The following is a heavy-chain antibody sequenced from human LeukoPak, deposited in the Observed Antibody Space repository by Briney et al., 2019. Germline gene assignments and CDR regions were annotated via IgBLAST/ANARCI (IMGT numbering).Heavy chain of an antibody. CDR3: ARWGHFDTSGYFVVDY. CDR2: IHYSGST. D-gene: IGHD3-22*01. J-gene: IGHJ4*02. V-gene: IGHV4-59*01. CDR1: DGSISSYY. Sequence: SETLSLTCTISDGSISSYYWNWIRQSSGKGLEWIGHIHYSGSTHYNPSLQSRVSISIDTSKKHFSLNLRSVTAVDTAVYYCARWGHFDTSGYFVVDYWGQGTLVTVSS.